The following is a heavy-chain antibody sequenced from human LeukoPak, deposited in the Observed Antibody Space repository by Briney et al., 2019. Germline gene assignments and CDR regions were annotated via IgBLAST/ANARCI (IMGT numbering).Heavy chain of an antibody. V-gene: IGHV3-23*01. Sequence: GGSLRLSCAASGFTFSSYAMSWVRQAPGKGLEWVSVISGSGDSAYYADSVKGRFPISRDNSQNTLYLQMNSLRAEDTAVYYCAKGVASSAYSAFDYWGQGTLVTVSS. CDR3: AKGVASSAYSAFDY. D-gene: IGHD3-22*01. CDR2: ISGSGDSA. CDR1: GFTFSSYA. J-gene: IGHJ4*02.